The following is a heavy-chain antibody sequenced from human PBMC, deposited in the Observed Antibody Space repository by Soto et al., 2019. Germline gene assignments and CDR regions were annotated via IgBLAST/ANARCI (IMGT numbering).Heavy chain of an antibody. CDR1: GYTFASYG. D-gene: IGHD2-2*01. V-gene: IGHV1-18*01. CDR2: ISAYNGNT. Sequence: ASVKVSCKASGYTFASYGISWVRQAPGQGLEWMGWISAYNGNTNYAQKLQGRVTMTTDTSTSTAYMELRSLRSDDTAVYYCARARDIVLVPAAIDPHFWSGSIPPTDGMDVWGQGTTVTVSS. CDR3: ARARDIVLVPAAIDPHFWSGSIPPTDGMDV. J-gene: IGHJ6*02.